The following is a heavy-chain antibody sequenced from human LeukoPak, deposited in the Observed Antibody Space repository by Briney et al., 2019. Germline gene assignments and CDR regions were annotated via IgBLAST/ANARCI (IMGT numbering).Heavy chain of an antibody. J-gene: IGHJ4*02. D-gene: IGHD4-17*01. V-gene: IGHV1-69*05. CDR2: IIPIFSTA. CDR3: ARGGYVMTTVIDPFDY. CDR1: GGTFSSYA. Sequence: ASVKVSCKASGGTFSSYAISWVRQAPGQGLEWMGGIIPIFSTANYAQKFQGRVTITTDESTSTAYMELSSLRSEDTAVYYCARGGYVMTTVIDPFDYWGQGTLVTVSS.